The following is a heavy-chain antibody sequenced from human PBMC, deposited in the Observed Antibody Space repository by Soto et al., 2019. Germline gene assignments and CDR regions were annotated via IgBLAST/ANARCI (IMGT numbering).Heavy chain of an antibody. Sequence: QVQLVQSGAEVKMPGSSVRVSRKASGGSFSKYGISWVRQAPGQGLEWMGGIIPMFGIGNYAETFLGRVTITADESTSTGHMEWSSGRAAAAAVYLCARAYGENYVYDRVDWGQGTTVAVSS. CDR1: GGSFSKYG. CDR2: IIPMFGIG. V-gene: IGHV1-69*01. CDR3: ARAYGENYVYDRVD. D-gene: IGHD3-10*01. J-gene: IGHJ6*02.